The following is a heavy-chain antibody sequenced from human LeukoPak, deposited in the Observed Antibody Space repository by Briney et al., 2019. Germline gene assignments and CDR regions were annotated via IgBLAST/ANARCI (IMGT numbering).Heavy chain of an antibody. CDR2: IKRKTNGGTA. CDR1: GFTFSNAW. V-gene: IGHV3-15*01. Sequence: PGGSLRLSCAASGFTFSNAWMSWVRQAPGKGLEWVGHIKRKTNGGTADYAAPVKGRFTISRDDSKNTLYLQMNTLKTEDTAAYYCTTDFPDYFHSWGQGTLVTVSS. CDR3: TTDFPDYFHS. J-gene: IGHJ4*02.